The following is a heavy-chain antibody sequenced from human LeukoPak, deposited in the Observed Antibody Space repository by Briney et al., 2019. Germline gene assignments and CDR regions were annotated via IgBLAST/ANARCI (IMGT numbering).Heavy chain of an antibody. J-gene: IGHJ4*02. Sequence: GGSLRLSCAASGFTFSSYAMSWVRQAPGKGLEWVSAISGSGGSTYYADSEKGRFTISRDDSKNTLYLQMNSLRAEDTAVYYCAKDQRYCSGGSCRTHFDYWGRGTLVTVSS. CDR2: ISGSGGST. CDR3: AKDQRYCSGGSCRTHFDY. D-gene: IGHD2-15*01. V-gene: IGHV3-23*01. CDR1: GFTFSSYA.